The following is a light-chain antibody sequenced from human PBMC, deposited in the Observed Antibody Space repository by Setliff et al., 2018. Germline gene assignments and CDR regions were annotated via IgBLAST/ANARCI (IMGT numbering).Light chain of an antibody. J-gene: IGLJ2*01. V-gene: IGLV2-14*03. Sequence: QSALTQPASVSGSPGQSITISRTGTSSDLGGYNYVSWYQQHPGIAPKLIIYDVSNRPSGISNRFSGSKSGNTASLTISGLQAEDEADYYCSSYTSSSTRIFGGGTKVTVL. CDR3: SSYTSSSTRI. CDR1: SSDLGGYNY. CDR2: DVS.